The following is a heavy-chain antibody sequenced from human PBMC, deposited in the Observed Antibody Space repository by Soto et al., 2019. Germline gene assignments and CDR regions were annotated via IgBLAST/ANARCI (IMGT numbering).Heavy chain of an antibody. D-gene: IGHD2-21*01. CDR2: ISAYNGNT. Sequence: QVQLVQSGAEVKKPGASVKVSCKASGYTFTSYGISWVRHAPGQGLEWMGWISAYNGNTNYAQKLQGRVTMTTDTSKRTAYMERRSLRSDATAVYYCARCGGDSQYYYYDSMDVWGKGTTVTVSS. CDR1: GYTFTSYG. J-gene: IGHJ6*03. V-gene: IGHV1-18*01. CDR3: ARCGGDSQYYYYDSMDV.